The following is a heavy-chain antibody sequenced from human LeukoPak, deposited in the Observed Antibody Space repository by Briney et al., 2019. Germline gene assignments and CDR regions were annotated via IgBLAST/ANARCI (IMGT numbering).Heavy chain of an antibody. CDR3: ARGFGMAYYYYSMDV. V-gene: IGHV3-48*03. D-gene: IGHD3-16*01. CDR1: GFTFSNFE. CDR2: IDNSGSTI. Sequence: GGSLRLSCAASGFTFSNFEMNWVRQAPGKGLEWVSYIDNSGSTIFYADSVKGRFSISRDNAKNSLFLQMNSLRAEDTAVYYCARGFGMAYYYYSMDVWGKGTTVTISS. J-gene: IGHJ6*03.